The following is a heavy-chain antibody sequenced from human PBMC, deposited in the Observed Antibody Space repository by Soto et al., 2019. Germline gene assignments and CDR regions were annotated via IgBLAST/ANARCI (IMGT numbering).Heavy chain of an antibody. D-gene: IGHD1-1*01. Sequence: GASVKVSCKASGGTLRSHAINWVRQAPGQGLEWMGGIIPIFGSPNYAQRFQDRVTITRDTSAKATYMDLTSLRSEDTAVYYCARGKGMEENYYYYGMDIWGQGTTVTVSS. J-gene: IGHJ6*02. CDR1: GGTLRSHA. V-gene: IGHV1-69*05. CDR3: ARGKGMEENYYYYGMDI. CDR2: IIPIFGSP.